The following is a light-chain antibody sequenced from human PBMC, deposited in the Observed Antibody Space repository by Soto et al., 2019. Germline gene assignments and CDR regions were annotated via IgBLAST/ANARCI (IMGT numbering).Light chain of an antibody. CDR3: QQLNSYPIT. Sequence: EIVLTHSPGTLALSPWERATLSRRASHSVTRYVAWYQQKPGQAPRLLIYGASTRATGIPGRFSGSGSGTEFTLTITSLQPEDFATYYCQQLNSYPITFGQGTRLEIK. V-gene: IGKV3D-15*01. J-gene: IGKJ5*01. CDR1: HSVTRY. CDR2: GAS.